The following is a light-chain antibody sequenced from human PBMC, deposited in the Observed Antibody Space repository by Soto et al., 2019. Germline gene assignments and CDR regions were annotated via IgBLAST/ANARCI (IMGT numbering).Light chain of an antibody. V-gene: IGKV3-15*01. Sequence: EIVMTQSPATLSVSPGERATISCRASQSISGNLAWYQQKPGQTPRLLIYGASTRAAGIPARFSGSGSGTEFTLTISSLQSEDFAVYYCQQFNNWPELTFGGGTKVEIK. J-gene: IGKJ4*01. CDR3: QQFNNWPELT. CDR2: GAS. CDR1: QSISGN.